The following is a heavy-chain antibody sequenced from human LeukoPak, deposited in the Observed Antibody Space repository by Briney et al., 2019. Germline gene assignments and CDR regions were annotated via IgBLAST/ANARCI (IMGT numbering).Heavy chain of an antibody. D-gene: IGHD3-22*01. Sequence: PGGSLRLSCAASGFTFSSYAMSWVRQAPGKGLEWVANIKQDGSEKYYVDSVKGRFTISRDNAKNSLYLQMNSLRAEDTAVYYCARDLTYYYDSSGPQDYWGQGTLVTVSS. CDR1: GFTFSSYA. J-gene: IGHJ4*02. V-gene: IGHV3-7*01. CDR2: IKQDGSEK. CDR3: ARDLTYYYDSSGPQDY.